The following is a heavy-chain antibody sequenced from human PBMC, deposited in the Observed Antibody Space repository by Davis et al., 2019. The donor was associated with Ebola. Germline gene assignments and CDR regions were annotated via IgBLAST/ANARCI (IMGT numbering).Heavy chain of an antibody. CDR1: GFTFSSYG. D-gene: IGHD4-17*01. CDR2: IRYDGSNK. CDR3: AKDRDYAPYFDY. V-gene: IGHV3-30*02. J-gene: IGHJ4*02. Sequence: GESLKISCAASGFTFSSYGMHWVRQAPGKGLEWVAFIRYDGSNKYYADSVKGRFTISRDNSKNTLYLQMNSLRAEDTAVYYCAKDRDYAPYFDYWGQGTLVTVSS.